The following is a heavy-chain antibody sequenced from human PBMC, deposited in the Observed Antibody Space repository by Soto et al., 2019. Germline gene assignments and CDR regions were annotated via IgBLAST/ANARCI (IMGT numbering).Heavy chain of an antibody. CDR2: INHSGST. CDR1: GGSFSGYY. CDR3: ARALDDDAFDI. J-gene: IGHJ3*02. V-gene: IGHV4-34*01. Sequence: SETLSLTCAVYGGSFSGYYWSWIRQPPGKGLEWIGEINHSGSTNYNPSLKSRITISVDTSKNQFSLKLSSVTAADTAVYYCARALDDDAFDIWGQGTMVTVSS.